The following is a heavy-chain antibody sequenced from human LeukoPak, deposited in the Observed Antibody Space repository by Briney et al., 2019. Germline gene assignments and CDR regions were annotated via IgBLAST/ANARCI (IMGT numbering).Heavy chain of an antibody. D-gene: IGHD1-26*01. Sequence: SETLSLTCTVSGGSISSSSYYWGWIRQPPGKGLEWIGSIYYSGSTYYNPSLKSRVTISVDTSKNQFSLKLSSVTAADTAVYYCARRRVRATPFDYWGQGTLVTVSS. CDR3: ARRRVRATPFDY. CDR2: IYYSGST. CDR1: GGSISSSSYY. V-gene: IGHV4-39*01. J-gene: IGHJ4*02.